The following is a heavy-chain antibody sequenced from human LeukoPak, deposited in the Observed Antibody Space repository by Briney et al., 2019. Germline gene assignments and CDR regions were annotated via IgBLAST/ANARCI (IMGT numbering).Heavy chain of an antibody. CDR3: ARGGGLDV. D-gene: IGHD3-16*01. CDR1: GFTFSSHW. J-gene: IGHJ6*02. Sequence: GGSLRLSCVASGFTFSSHWMHWARQAPGKGLEWVASINHNGNVNYYVDSVKGRFTISRDNAKNSLYLQMSNLRAEDTAVYFCARGGGLDVWGQGATVTVSS. V-gene: IGHV3-7*03. CDR2: INHNGNVN.